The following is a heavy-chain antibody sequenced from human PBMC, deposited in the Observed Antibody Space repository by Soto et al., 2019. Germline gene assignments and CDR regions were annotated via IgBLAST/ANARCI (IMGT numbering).Heavy chain of an antibody. J-gene: IGHJ4*02. V-gene: IGHV3-21*01. CDR3: ARAIRGGVIRD. CDR1: GFTFRTYS. CDR2: IHGSGTFI. D-gene: IGHD3-3*01. Sequence: EVQLVESGGGLVKPGGSLRLSCTASGFTFRTYSMTWVRQAPGKGLEWVSSIHGSGTFIYYADSVKGRFTISRDDAKNSLYLQINSLRAEDTAVYYCARAIRGGVIRDWGQGTLVTVSS.